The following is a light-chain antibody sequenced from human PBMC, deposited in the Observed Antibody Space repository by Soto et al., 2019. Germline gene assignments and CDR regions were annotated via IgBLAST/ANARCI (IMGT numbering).Light chain of an antibody. Sequence: EIVMTQSPATLSVSPGERATLSCRASQSVSSNLAWYQQKPGQAPRLLIYGASTRATGIPARFSGSGSGTEFTLTISSLQSEDFAVYYCQQYNNWPPFRSTFGQGTKLEIK. CDR1: QSVSSN. CDR3: QQYNNWPPFRST. J-gene: IGKJ2*01. CDR2: GAS. V-gene: IGKV3-15*01.